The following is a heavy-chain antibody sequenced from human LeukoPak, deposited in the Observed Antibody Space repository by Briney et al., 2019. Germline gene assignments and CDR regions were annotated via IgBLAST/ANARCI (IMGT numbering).Heavy chain of an antibody. CDR2: IHPVDSDT. Sequence: GESLKISCKGSGYTFTSYWIGWVRQMPGKGLEWMGIIHPVDSDTRYSPSFQGQVTISADKSISTAQLQWSSLKASDSAMYYCARGWPGWGFDYWGQGTLVTVSS. CDR1: GYTFTSYW. CDR3: ARGWPGWGFDY. J-gene: IGHJ4*02. V-gene: IGHV5-51*01. D-gene: IGHD2-15*01.